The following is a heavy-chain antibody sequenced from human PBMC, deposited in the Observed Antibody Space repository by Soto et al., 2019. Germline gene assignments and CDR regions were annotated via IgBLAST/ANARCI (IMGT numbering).Heavy chain of an antibody. V-gene: IGHV4-39*01. CDR2: IYYSGST. Sequence: PSETLSLTCTVSGGSISSSSYYWGWIRQPPGKGLEWIGSIYYSGSTYYNPSLKSRVTIAVDTSKNQFSLKLSSVTAADTAGYYCAGYLGLRSWFDPWGQGTLVTVSS. CDR3: AGYLGLRSWFDP. CDR1: GGSISSSSYY. D-gene: IGHD4-17*01. J-gene: IGHJ5*02.